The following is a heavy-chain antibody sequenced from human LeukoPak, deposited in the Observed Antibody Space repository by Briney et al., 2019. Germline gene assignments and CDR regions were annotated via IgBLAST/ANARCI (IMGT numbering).Heavy chain of an antibody. CDR3: AREPRIAAAGIDY. CDR2: ISSSGNTI. CDR1: EFTFSSYE. D-gene: IGHD6-13*01. J-gene: IGHJ4*02. V-gene: IGHV3-48*03. Sequence: GGSLRLSCAASEFTFSSYEMNWVRQAPGKGLEWVSYISSSGNTIYYADSVKGRFTISRDNAKNSLYLQMNSLRAEDTAVYYCAREPRIAAAGIDYWGQGTLVTVSS.